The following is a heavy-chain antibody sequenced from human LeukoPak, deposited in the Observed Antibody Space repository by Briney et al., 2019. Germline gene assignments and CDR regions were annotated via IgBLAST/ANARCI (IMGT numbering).Heavy chain of an antibody. CDR1: GFTFSTYT. CDR2: VSDSSDV. J-gene: IGHJ4*02. CDR3: ARDGLHTAHFDY. Sequence: GGSLRLSCAASGFTFSTYTMNWVRQAPGKGLEWVSTVSDSSDVHYSDSVKGRFTISRDNARNSLYLQMNSLRDEDTAVYYCARDGLHTAHFDYWGQGTLVAVSS. V-gene: IGHV3-48*02. D-gene: IGHD5-18*01.